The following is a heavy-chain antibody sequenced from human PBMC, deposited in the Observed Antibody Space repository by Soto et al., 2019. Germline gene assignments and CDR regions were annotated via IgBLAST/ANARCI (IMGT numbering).Heavy chain of an antibody. Sequence: QVQLVQSGAEVKKPGASVKVSCKASGYTFTGYYMHWVRQAPGQGLEWMGWINPNSGGTNYARKFQGRVTMTRDTSISTAYMELSRLRSDDTAVYYCARDESSAMVLGLDYWGQGTLVTVSS. V-gene: IGHV1-2*02. CDR3: ARDESSAMVLGLDY. D-gene: IGHD5-18*01. CDR2: INPNSGGT. CDR1: GYTFTGYY. J-gene: IGHJ4*02.